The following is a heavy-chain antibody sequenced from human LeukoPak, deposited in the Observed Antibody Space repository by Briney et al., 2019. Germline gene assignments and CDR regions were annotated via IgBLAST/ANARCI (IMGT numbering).Heavy chain of an antibody. D-gene: IGHD6-6*01. V-gene: IGHV3-21*01. J-gene: IGHJ4*02. CDR3: ARSAYSSSSLGNFDY. CDR2: ISSSSSYI. Sequence: GGSLRLSCAASGFTFSSYSMNWVRQAPGKGLEWVSSISSSSSYIYYADSVKGRFTISRDNAKNSLYLQMNSLRAEDTAVYYCARSAYSSSSLGNFDYWGQGTLVTVSS. CDR1: GFTFSSYS.